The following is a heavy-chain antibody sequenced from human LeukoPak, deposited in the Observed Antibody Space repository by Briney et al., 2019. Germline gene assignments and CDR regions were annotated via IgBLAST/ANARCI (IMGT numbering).Heavy chain of an antibody. V-gene: IGHV4-39*07. Sequence: SETLSLTCTVSGGSISSSSYYWGWIRQPPGKGLEWIGSIYYSGSTYYNPSLKSRVTISVDTSKNQFSLKLSSVTAADTAVYYCATYSSGASGYYYYYYMDVWGKGTTVTASS. CDR3: ATYSSGASGYYYYYYMDV. CDR2: IYYSGST. D-gene: IGHD6-19*01. J-gene: IGHJ6*03. CDR1: GGSISSSSYY.